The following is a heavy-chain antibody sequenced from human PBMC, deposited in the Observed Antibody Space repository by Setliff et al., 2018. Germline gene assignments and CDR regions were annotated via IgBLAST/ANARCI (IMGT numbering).Heavy chain of an antibody. CDR1: GFTFSNYA. D-gene: IGHD6-13*01. CDR3: AKCSSWHGHYPHFNY. V-gene: IGHV3-23*01. CDR2: IIASGGIT. Sequence: GGSLRLSCAASGFTFSNYAMTWVRQAPGKGLGWVSTIIASGGITYNADSGRFTISRDNSKNTVYLQMSSLRAEDTAVYYCAKCSSWHGHYPHFNYWGQGTLVTVSS. J-gene: IGHJ4*02.